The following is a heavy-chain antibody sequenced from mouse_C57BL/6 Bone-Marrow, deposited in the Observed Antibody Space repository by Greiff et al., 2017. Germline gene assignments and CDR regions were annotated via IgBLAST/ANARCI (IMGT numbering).Heavy chain of an antibody. CDR3: TRCLGFAY. V-gene: IGHV14-4*01. CDR1: GFNIKDDY. Sequence: VQLKESGAELVRPGASVKLSCTASGFNIKDDYMHWVKQRPEQGLEWIGWIDPENGDTDYASKFQGKATITADTSSNTAYLQLSSLTSEDTAVYYCTRCLGFAYWGQGTLVTVSA. J-gene: IGHJ3*01. CDR2: IDPENGDT.